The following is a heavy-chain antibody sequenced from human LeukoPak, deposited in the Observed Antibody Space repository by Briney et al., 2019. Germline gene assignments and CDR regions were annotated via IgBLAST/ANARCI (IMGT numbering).Heavy chain of an antibody. CDR1: GFTFSSYG. CDR3: ARDSGSGWHRAFDY. V-gene: IGHV3-33*08. J-gene: IGHJ4*02. CDR2: IWYDGSNK. D-gene: IGHD6-19*01. Sequence: PGGSLRLSCAASGFTFSSYGMHWVRQAPGKGLEWVAVIWYDGSNKYYADSVKGRFTISRDNSKNTLYLQMNSLRAEDTAVYYCARDSGSGWHRAFDYWGQGTLVTVSS.